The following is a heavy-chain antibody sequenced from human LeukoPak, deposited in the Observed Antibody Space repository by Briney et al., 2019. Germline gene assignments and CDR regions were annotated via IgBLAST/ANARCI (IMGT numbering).Heavy chain of an antibody. J-gene: IGHJ5*02. CDR3: ARGITYYDILTGTNWFDP. D-gene: IGHD3-9*01. V-gene: IGHV4-59*01. CDR1: GGAISRYY. Sequence: SETLSLTCTVSGGAISRYYWSWIRQPPGNGLEWIGYIYYSGSTNYNPSLKSRVTISVDTSKNQFSLKLSSVTAADTAVYYCARGITYYDILTGTNWFDPWGQGTLVTVSS. CDR2: IYYSGST.